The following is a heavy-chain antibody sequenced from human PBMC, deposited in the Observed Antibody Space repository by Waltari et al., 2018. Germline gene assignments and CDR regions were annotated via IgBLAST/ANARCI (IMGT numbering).Heavy chain of an antibody. CDR1: GFTLSNHE. CDR3: ARDRGWSSSPGYYDY. Sequence: EVQLVESGGGWVQRGGSLRLSCAASGFTLSNHEMNWDLRGPGKGLEWLSYISRSGGNMDYPDSVKGRFSISRDNAKNSLYLQMSSLRVEDTAVYYCARDRGWSSSPGYYDYWGQGTLVTVSS. D-gene: IGHD6-13*01. V-gene: IGHV3-48*03. CDR2: ISRSGGNM. J-gene: IGHJ4*02.